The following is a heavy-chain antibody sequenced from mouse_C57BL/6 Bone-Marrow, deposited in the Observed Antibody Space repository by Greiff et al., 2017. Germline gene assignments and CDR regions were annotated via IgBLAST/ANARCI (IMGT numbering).Heavy chain of an antibody. J-gene: IGHJ3*01. V-gene: IGHV3-6*01. CDR2: ISYDGSN. CDR1: GYSITSGYY. CDR3: AREDYYAVFAY. D-gene: IGHD1-1*01. Sequence: EVQLVESGPGLVKPSQSLSLTCSVTGYSITSGYYWNWIRQFPGNQLEWMGYISYDGSNNYNPSLKNRISITRDTSKNQFFLKLNSVTTEDTATYDCAREDYYAVFAYWGQGTLVTVSA.